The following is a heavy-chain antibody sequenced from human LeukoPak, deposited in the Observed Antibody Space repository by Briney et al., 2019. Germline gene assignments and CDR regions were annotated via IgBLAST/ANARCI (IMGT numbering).Heavy chain of an antibody. CDR2: ISHSGNT. CDR3: VRDVGQLRSDY. CDR1: GYSISSDYF. V-gene: IGHV4-38-2*02. Sequence: SETLSLTCAVSGYSISSDYFWGWIRQVPGKGLEWIGTISHSGNTYYKPSLKSRVTISLDTSKNQFSLKLSSVTAADTAVYYCVRDVGQLRSDYWGQGTLVTVSS. J-gene: IGHJ4*02. D-gene: IGHD2-2*01.